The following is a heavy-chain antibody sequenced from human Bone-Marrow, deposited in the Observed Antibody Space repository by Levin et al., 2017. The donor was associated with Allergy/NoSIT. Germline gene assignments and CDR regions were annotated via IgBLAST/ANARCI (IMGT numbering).Heavy chain of an antibody. J-gene: IGHJ4*02. CDR2: IQQYGIET. Sequence: GGSLRLSCAGSGFTFSDYWMAWVRQVPGKGLQWVASIQQYGIETHYVDSVKGRFTISRDNAKKSLYLQINTLRADDTALYFCARRNGVGETGPYFDSWGPGTLVTVSS. CDR3: ARRNGVGETGPYFDS. CDR1: GFTFSDYW. D-gene: IGHD1-26*01. V-gene: IGHV3-7*04.